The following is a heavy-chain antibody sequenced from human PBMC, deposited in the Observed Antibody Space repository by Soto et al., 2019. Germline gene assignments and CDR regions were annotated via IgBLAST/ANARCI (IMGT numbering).Heavy chain of an antibody. CDR1: GFTFSSYA. V-gene: IGHV3-30-3*01. D-gene: IGHD6-19*01. CDR2: ISYDGSNK. CDR3: AKGGRQWLVTSDFNY. J-gene: IGHJ4*02. Sequence: SLRLSCAASGFTFSSYAMHWVRQAPGKGLEWVAVISYDGSNKYYADSVKGRFTISRDNSKNTVSLEMTSLRAEDTAVYYCAKGGRQWLVTSDFNYWGQG.